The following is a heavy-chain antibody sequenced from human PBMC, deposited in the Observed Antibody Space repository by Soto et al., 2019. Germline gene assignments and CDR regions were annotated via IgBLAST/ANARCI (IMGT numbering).Heavy chain of an antibody. D-gene: IGHD3-16*01. CDR2: MSDDGSKK. CDR1: GFSFSKYG. J-gene: IGHJ4*02. Sequence: QVQLVESGGGVVQPGRSLRLSCAASGFSFSKYGMHLVRQAPGKGMEWVAAMSDDGSKKYYGGSVKGRFTISRDNSKNKLYLLMDSLRPEDTDMYYCAKGLRESGGYYFDCWGQGTLVTVSS. V-gene: IGHV3-30*18. CDR3: AKGLRESGGYYFDC.